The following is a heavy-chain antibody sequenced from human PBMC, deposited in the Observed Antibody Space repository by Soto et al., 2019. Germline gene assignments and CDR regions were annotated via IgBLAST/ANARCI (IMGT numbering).Heavy chain of an antibody. CDR3: AKARSSWYFNDY. D-gene: IGHD6-13*01. V-gene: IGHV3-23*01. CDR2: ISGSGGST. Sequence: GGSLRLSCAASGFTFSSYGMSWVRQAPGKGLEWVSGISGSGGSTYYADSVKGRFTISRDNSKNTLYLQMNNLRAEDTAVYYCAKARSSWYFNDYWGQGTLVTVSS. CDR1: GFTFSSYG. J-gene: IGHJ4*02.